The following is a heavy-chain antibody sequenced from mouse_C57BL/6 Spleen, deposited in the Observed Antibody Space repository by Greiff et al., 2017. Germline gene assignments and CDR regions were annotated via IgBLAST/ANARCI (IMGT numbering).Heavy chain of an antibody. D-gene: IGHD1-1*01. V-gene: IGHV2-3*01. J-gene: IGHJ2*01. CDR2: IWGAGST. Sequence: VQRVESGPGLVAPSQSLSITCTVSGFSLTSYGVSWVRQPPGKGLEWLGVIWGAGSTNYHSALISRPSISKDNSKSQGFLKLNSLRTDDTATYYCAKEDGSSSYYFDYWGQGTTLTVSS. CDR3: AKEDGSSSYYFDY. CDR1: GFSLTSYG.